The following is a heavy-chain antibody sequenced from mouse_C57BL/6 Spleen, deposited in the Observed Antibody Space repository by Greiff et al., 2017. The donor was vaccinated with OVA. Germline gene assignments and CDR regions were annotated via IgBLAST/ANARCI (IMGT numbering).Heavy chain of an antibody. V-gene: IGHV1-62-2*01. CDR2: FYPGSGSI. Sequence: VMLVESGAELVKPGASVKLSCKASGYTFTEYTIHWVKQRSGQGLEWIGWFYPGSGSIKYNEKFKDKATLTADKSSSTVYMELSRLTSEDSAVYFCARHEEAPYYGSSYGAMDYWGQGTSVTVSS. CDR3: ARHEEAPYYGSSYGAMDY. J-gene: IGHJ4*01. CDR1: GYTFTEYT. D-gene: IGHD1-1*01.